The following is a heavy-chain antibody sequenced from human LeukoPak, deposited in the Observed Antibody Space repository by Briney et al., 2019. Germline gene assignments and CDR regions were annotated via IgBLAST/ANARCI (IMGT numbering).Heavy chain of an antibody. V-gene: IGHV4-59*01. J-gene: IGHJ5*02. CDR2: IFYRGAT. CDR1: GFIFEDYA. Sequence: LRLSCAASGFIFEDYAMHWVRQPPGKGLEWIGNIFYRGATNYNPSLKSRVTMSVDTSKNQFSLKLYSVTAADTAMYYCARARDWSAGSWFDPWGQGILVTVSS. D-gene: IGHD3/OR15-3a*01. CDR3: ARARDWSAGSWFDP.